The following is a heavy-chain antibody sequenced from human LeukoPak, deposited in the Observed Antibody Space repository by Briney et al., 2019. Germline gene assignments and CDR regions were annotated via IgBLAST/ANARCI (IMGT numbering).Heavy chain of an antibody. CDR2: LHHSGRT. V-gene: IGHV4-39*07. Sequence: SGTLSLTCTVSGGSISESTNFWGWIRQPPGKEMEWIGSLHHSGRTYYNPSLKSRVTISEDSSKNQISLKMTSVTVADTAVYYCAICLRSGSYSVDAFDIWGQGTMVTVSS. CDR3: AICLRSGSYSVDAFDI. CDR1: GGSISESTNF. J-gene: IGHJ3*02. D-gene: IGHD1-26*01.